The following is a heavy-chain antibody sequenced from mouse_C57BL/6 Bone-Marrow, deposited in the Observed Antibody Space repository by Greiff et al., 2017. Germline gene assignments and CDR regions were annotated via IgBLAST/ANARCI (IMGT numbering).Heavy chain of an antibody. CDR1: GCTFTSYG. J-gene: IGHJ3*01. D-gene: IGHD2-5*01. V-gene: IGHV1-81*01. Sequence: VQLQQSGAELARPGASVKLSCKASGCTFTSYGISWVKQRTGQGLEWIGEIYPRSGNTYYNEKFKGKATLTADKSSSTAYMELRSLTSEDSAVYYCAREAYYSKGGFAYWGQGTLVTVSA. CDR3: AREAYYSKGGFAY. CDR2: IYPRSGNT.